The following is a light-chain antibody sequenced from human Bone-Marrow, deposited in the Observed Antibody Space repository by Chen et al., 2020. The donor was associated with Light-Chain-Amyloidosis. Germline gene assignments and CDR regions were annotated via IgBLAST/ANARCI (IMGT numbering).Light chain of an antibody. CDR2: EDD. CDR3: QSYQGSSQGV. CDR1: SGSIATNY. J-gene: IGLJ3*02. V-gene: IGLV6-57*03. Sequence: NFMLPQPHSVLASPGKTGNISCTRSSGSIATNYVQWYQQRPGSAPPNVIYEDDQRPSGVPDRCSGSIDRSSNSAALTISGLKTDDEADYYCQSYQGSSQGVFGGGTKLTVL.